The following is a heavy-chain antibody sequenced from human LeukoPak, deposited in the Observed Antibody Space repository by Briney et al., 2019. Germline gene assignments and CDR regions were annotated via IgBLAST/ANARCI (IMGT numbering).Heavy chain of an antibody. CDR3: ARGAYGGNSGSIDY. CDR1: GGSISTYY. D-gene: IGHD4-23*01. CDR2: IYTSGST. J-gene: IGHJ4*02. Sequence: PSETLSLTCTVSGGSISTYYWSWIGQPAGKGLEWIGRIYTSGSTNYNPSLKSRVTMSVDTTTNQFSLNLSSVTAADTAVYYCARGAYGGNSGSIDYWGQGTLVTVSS. V-gene: IGHV4-4*07.